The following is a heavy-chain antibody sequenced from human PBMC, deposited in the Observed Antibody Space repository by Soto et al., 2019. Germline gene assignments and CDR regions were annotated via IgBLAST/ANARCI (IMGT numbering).Heavy chain of an antibody. J-gene: IGHJ5*02. CDR3: ARVSGEIDP. CDR1: GGSIISGGYY. D-gene: IGHD4-17*01. Sequence: SETLSLTCTVSGGSIISGGYYWIWIRQHPGKGLEWIGYIYYSGSTYYNPSLKSRVTISVDTSKNQFSLKLSSVTAADTAVYYCARVSGEIDPWGQGTLVTVSS. V-gene: IGHV4-31*03. CDR2: IYYSGST.